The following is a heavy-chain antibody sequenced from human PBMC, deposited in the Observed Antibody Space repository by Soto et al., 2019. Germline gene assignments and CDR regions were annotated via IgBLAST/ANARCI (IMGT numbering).Heavy chain of an antibody. CDR2: IYYSGST. CDR3: ARHVPYCSDTSHCAYGMDV. V-gene: IGHV4-59*08. J-gene: IGHJ6*02. D-gene: IGHD2-2*01. Sequence: SETRSLTCTVSGGSISSYYWSWIRQPPGKGLEWIGYIYYSGSTNYNPSLKSRVTISVDTSKNQFSLKLSSVTAADTAVYYCARHVPYCSDTSHCAYGMDVWGQGTTVT. CDR1: GGSISSYY.